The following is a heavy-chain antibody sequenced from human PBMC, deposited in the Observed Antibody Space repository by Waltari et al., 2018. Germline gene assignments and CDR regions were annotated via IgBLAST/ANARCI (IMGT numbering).Heavy chain of an antibody. D-gene: IGHD1-1*01. Sequence: EVQLLESGGGLVQPGGSLRLSCAASGFPFSSYAMTCVRQAPGKGMEWVSTITNSGDSTYYADSVKGRFTISRGNSWNTLYLQLNSLRAEDTAVYYCAKNELATVAPWGQGTLVTVSS. V-gene: IGHV3-23*01. J-gene: IGHJ5*02. CDR1: GFPFSSYA. CDR3: AKNELATVAP. CDR2: ITNSGDST.